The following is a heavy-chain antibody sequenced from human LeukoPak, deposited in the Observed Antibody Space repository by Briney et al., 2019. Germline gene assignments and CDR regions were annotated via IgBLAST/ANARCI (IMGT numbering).Heavy chain of an antibody. CDR1: GGSISAYY. Sequence: SPSETLSLTCTVSGGSISAYYWSWIRQPPGKGLEWIGYYSGSSNYNPSLKSRVIISVDTSENQFSLKLSPVIAADTAVYYCARVGVDYSGNIIKYYFDYWGQGTLVTVSS. D-gene: IGHD4-23*01. V-gene: IGHV4-59*01. CDR2: YSGSS. J-gene: IGHJ4*02. CDR3: ARVGVDYSGNIIKYYFDY.